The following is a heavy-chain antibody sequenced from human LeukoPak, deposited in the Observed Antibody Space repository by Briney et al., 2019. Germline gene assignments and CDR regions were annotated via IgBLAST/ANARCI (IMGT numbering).Heavy chain of an antibody. CDR3: ARLLGAGTTFDY. J-gene: IGHJ4*02. CDR1: GFTFSDYY. V-gene: IGHV3-11*04. Sequence: PGGSLRLSCAASGFTFSDYYMSWIRQAPGKGLEWVSYISSSGSTIYYADSVKGRFTISRDNAKNSLYLQMDSLSAKDTAVYYCARLLGAGTTFDYWGQGAQVTVSS. D-gene: IGHD4-17*01. CDR2: ISSSGSTI.